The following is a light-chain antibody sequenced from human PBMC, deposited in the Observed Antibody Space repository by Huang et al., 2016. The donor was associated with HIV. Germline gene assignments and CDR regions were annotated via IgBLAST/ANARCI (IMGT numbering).Light chain of an antibody. CDR2: GAS. CDR3: QQYGSP. Sequence: EIVLTQSPGTLSLSPGERATLSCRASQSVSSSYLAWYQQTPGQAPRLLSYGASSRATGIPDRFSGSGSGTDFTLTISRLEPEDFAVYYCQQYGSPFGPGTKVDIK. J-gene: IGKJ3*01. V-gene: IGKV3-20*01. CDR1: QSVSSSY.